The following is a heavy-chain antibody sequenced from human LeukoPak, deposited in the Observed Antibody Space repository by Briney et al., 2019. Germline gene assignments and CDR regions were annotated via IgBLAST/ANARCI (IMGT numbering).Heavy chain of an antibody. Sequence: SETLSLTCTVSGGSISSSSYYWGWIRQPPGKGLEWIGSIYYSGSTYYNPSLKSRVTISVDTSKNQFSLKLSSVTAADTAVYYCARARRTIFGIKEEIWFDPWGQGTLVTVSS. CDR3: ARARRTIFGIKEEIWFDP. J-gene: IGHJ5*02. V-gene: IGHV4-39*01. D-gene: IGHD3-3*01. CDR1: GGSISSSSYY. CDR2: IYYSGST.